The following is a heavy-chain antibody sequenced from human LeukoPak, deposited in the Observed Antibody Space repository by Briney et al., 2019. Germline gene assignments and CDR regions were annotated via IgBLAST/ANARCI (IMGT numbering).Heavy chain of an antibody. Sequence: GGSLRLSCAASGFTFGSYSMNWVRQAPGKGLEWVSSISSSSSYIYYADSVKGRFTISRDNAKNSLYLQMNSLRAEDTAVYYCARRSSGWYGFDAFDIWGQGTMVTVSS. V-gene: IGHV3-21*01. D-gene: IGHD6-19*01. J-gene: IGHJ3*02. CDR1: GFTFGSYS. CDR3: ARRSSGWYGFDAFDI. CDR2: ISSSSSYI.